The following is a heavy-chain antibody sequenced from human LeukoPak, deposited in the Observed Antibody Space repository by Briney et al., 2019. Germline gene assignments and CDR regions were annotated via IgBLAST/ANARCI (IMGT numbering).Heavy chain of an antibody. CDR1: GYSFTSYW. CDR3: ARQVLSHSSGWSPNFDY. J-gene: IGHJ4*02. D-gene: IGHD6-19*01. CDR2: IYPGDSDT. V-gene: IGHV5-51*01. Sequence: GESLKISCKGSGYSFTSYWIGWVRQMPGKGLEWMGIIYPGDSDTRYSPSFQGQVTISADKSSSTAYLQWSSLKASDTAMYYCARQVLSHSSGWSPNFDYWGQGTLVTVSS.